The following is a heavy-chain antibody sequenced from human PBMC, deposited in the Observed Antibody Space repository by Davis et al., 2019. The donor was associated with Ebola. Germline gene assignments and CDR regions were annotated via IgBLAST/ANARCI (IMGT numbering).Heavy chain of an antibody. Sequence: PRGSLRLSCAASGLTFSSYTMNWVRQAPGKGLEWVSSISSSSSYIYYADSVKGRFTISRDNAKNSLYLQMNSLRAEDTAVYYCARIAAAEGSPDVWGQGTTVTVSS. D-gene: IGHD6-13*01. CDR3: ARIAAAEGSPDV. CDR2: ISSSSSYI. V-gene: IGHV3-21*01. CDR1: GLTFSSYT. J-gene: IGHJ6*02.